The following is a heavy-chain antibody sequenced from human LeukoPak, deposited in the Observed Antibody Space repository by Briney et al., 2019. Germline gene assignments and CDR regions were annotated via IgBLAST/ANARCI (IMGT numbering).Heavy chain of an antibody. V-gene: IGHV3-23*01. CDR1: GFTFSSYG. CDR2: ISGSGGST. D-gene: IGHD3-10*01. Sequence: GGSLRLSCAASGFTFSSYGMSWVRQAPGKGLEWVSAISGSGGSTYYADSVKGRFTISRDNSKNTLYLQMNSLRAEDTALYYCARLSAYYYGSYFYYYMDVWGKGTTVTVSS. CDR3: ARLSAYYYGSYFYYYMDV. J-gene: IGHJ6*03.